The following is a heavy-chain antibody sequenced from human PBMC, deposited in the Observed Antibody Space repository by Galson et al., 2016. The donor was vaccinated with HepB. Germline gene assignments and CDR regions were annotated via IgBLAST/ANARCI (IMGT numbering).Heavy chain of an antibody. CDR1: GYTLTLCA. Sequence: SVKVSCKASGYTLTLCAMHWVRQAPGQGLEWMGIINPSGGSTSYAQQFQGRVTLTRDTSTSTVYMELSSLRTGETAVYYCAREGDGHNNFDYWGQGTLVTVSS. CDR3: AREGDGHNNFDY. V-gene: IGHV1-46*01. CDR2: INPSGGST. D-gene: IGHD5-24*01. J-gene: IGHJ4*02.